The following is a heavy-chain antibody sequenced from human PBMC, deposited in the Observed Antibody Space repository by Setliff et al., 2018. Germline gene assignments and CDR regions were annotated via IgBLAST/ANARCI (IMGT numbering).Heavy chain of an antibody. CDR3: ARRNGEKLNP. D-gene: IGHD6-6*01. J-gene: IGHJ5*02. Sequence: SETLSLTCAVSGYSISSGYYWGWIRQPPGKGLEWIGSIHHRGSTYYNPSLRSRVTTLVDTSKNHFSLKLSSVTAADTAVYYCARRNGEKLNPWGQGTLVTVSS. V-gene: IGHV4-38-2*01. CDR1: GYSISSGYY. CDR2: IHHRGST.